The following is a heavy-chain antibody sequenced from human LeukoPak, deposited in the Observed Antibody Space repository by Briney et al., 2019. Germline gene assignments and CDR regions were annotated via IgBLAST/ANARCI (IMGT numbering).Heavy chain of an antibody. V-gene: IGHV4-38-2*02. CDR2: IYHSGST. CDR1: GYSISSGYY. J-gene: IGHJ4*02. D-gene: IGHD1-26*01. Sequence: SETLSLTCTVSGYSISSGYYWGWIRQPPGKGLEWIGSIYHSGSTYYNPSLKSRFTISVDTPKNQFSLKLSSVTAADTAVYYCARASLSLVGVTGYFDYWGQGTLVTVSS. CDR3: ARASLSLVGVTGYFDY.